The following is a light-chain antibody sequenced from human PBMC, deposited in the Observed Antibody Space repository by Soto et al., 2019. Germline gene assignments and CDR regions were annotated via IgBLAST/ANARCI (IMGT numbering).Light chain of an antibody. CDR3: QTWGSGIVV. CDR2: LNSDGSH. V-gene: IGLV4-69*01. Sequence: QLVLTQSPSASASLGASVKLTCTLSSGHSNYAIACHQQQSEKGPRYLMKLNSDGSHSKGDGIPDRFSGSSSGAERYLTISSLQSEDEADYYCQTWGSGIVVFGGGTKLTVL. CDR1: SGHSNYA. J-gene: IGLJ2*01.